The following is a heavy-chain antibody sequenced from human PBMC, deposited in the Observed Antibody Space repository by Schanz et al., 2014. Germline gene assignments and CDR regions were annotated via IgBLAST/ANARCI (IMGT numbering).Heavy chain of an antibody. Sequence: QVQLVESGGGVVQPGRSLRLSCAASGITLSGYGLHWVRQAPGKGLEWVGFISFDGRNTGYAHFVKGRFTSSRDNSKNTVNLQTNSLRAEDAAVYYGEKGEGEEAAVGGCFDYWGQGTLVTVSS. D-gene: IGHD6-13*01. CDR1: GITLSGYG. J-gene: IGHJ4*02. CDR2: ISFDGRNT. CDR3: EKGEGEEAAVGGCFDY. V-gene: IGHV3-30*18.